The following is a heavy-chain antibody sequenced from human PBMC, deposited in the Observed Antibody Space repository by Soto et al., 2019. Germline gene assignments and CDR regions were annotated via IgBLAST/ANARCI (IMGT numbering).Heavy chain of an antibody. Sequence: QVQLVQSGAEVKKPGSSVKVSCKASGGTFSSYAISWVRQAPGQGLEWMGGIIPIFGTANYAQKFQGRVTITADEATSTAYMELSRLRSEDTAVYYCAREGCISTSCYALDYYYGMDVWGQGTTVTVSS. D-gene: IGHD2-2*01. CDR3: AREGCISTSCYALDYYYGMDV. V-gene: IGHV1-69*12. CDR2: IIPIFGTA. CDR1: GGTFSSYA. J-gene: IGHJ6*02.